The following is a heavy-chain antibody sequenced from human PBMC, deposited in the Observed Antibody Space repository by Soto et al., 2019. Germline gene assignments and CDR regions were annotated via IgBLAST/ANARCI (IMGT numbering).Heavy chain of an antibody. CDR3: ASTGAAAVSYYFDY. Sequence: SVKVSCKASGGTFSSYAISWVRQAPGQGLEWMGGIIPIFGTANYAQKFQGRVTITADKSTSTAYMELSSLRSEDTAVYYCASTGAAAVSYYFDYWGQGTLVTVSS. CDR2: IIPIFGTA. D-gene: IGHD6-13*01. V-gene: IGHV1-69*06. CDR1: GGTFSSYA. J-gene: IGHJ4*02.